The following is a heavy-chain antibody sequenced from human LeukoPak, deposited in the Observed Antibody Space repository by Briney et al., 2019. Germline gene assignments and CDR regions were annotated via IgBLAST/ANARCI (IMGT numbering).Heavy chain of an antibody. Sequence: GASVTVSCKASGYTFTGYYMHWVRQAPGQGLEWMGWINPNSGGTNYAQKFQGWVTMTRDTSISTAYMELSRLRSDDTAVYYCAREQDYGDYGLFDYWGQGTLVTVSS. D-gene: IGHD4-17*01. CDR3: AREQDYGDYGLFDY. J-gene: IGHJ4*02. CDR2: INPNSGGT. CDR1: GYTFTGYY. V-gene: IGHV1-2*04.